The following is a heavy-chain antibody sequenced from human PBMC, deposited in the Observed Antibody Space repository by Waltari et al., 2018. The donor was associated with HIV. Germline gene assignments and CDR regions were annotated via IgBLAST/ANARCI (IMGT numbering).Heavy chain of an antibody. V-gene: IGHV3-74*01. Sequence: EVQLVESGGGLVQPGGSLRLPCAASGSTFSSYWMHWVRQAPGKGLVWVSRINSDGSSTNYADSVKGRFTISRDNAKNTVYLQMNSLRAEDTALYYCASLYNYVWGSPPPFDYWGQGTLVTVSS. J-gene: IGHJ4*02. CDR2: INSDGSST. CDR3: ASLYNYVWGSPPPFDY. CDR1: GSTFSSYW. D-gene: IGHD3-16*01.